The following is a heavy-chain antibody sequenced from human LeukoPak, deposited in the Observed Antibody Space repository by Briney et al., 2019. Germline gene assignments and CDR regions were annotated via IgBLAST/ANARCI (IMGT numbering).Heavy chain of an antibody. CDR1: GGSFSGYY. J-gene: IGHJ4*02. CDR2: INHSGST. V-gene: IGHV4-34*01. D-gene: IGHD3-16*01. Sequence: SETLSLTRAVYGGSFSGYYWSWIRQPPGKGLEWIGEINHSGSTNYNPSLKSRVTISVDTSKNQFSLKLNSVTAADTAVYYCARYSFGSVLDYWGQGTLVTVSS. CDR3: ARYSFGSVLDY.